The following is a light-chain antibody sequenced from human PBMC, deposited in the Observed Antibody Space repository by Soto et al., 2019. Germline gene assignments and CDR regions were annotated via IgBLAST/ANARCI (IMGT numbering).Light chain of an antibody. J-gene: IGKJ1*01. CDR3: QQYGNYWT. Sequence: DIQMTQSPSTLSASVGDRVTITCRAGRSVSSWLAWYQQKPGKAPKLLIYKASTLESGVPSRFSGSGSGTEFTLTISSLQTDDFATYYCQQYGNYWTFGQGTTVDI. CDR2: KAS. V-gene: IGKV1-5*03. CDR1: RSVSSW.